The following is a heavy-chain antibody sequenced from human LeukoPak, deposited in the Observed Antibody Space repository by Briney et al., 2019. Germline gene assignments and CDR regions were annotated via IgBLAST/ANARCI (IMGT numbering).Heavy chain of an antibody. CDR1: GGSISSYY. D-gene: IGHD2-15*01. V-gene: IGHV4-59*01. CDR3: AREIDCSGGSCHEY. CDR2: ISYSGST. Sequence: SETLSLTCTVSGGSISSYYWSWIRQPPGKGLEWIGYISYSGSTNYNPSLKSRVTISADTSKKQSSLKLRSVTAADTAVCYCAREIDCSGGSCHEYWGQGILVTVSS. J-gene: IGHJ4*02.